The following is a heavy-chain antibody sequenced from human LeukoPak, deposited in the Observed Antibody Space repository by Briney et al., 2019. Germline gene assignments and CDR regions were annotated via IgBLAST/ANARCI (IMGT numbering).Heavy chain of an antibody. Sequence: GSLRLSCAASGFTFSSYWMSWVRQAPGKGLEGVANIKQDGSEKYYVDSVKGRFTISRDNTKNSLYLQMNSLRAEDTAVYYCARVEMATIRAFDIWGQGTMVTVSS. J-gene: IGHJ3*02. CDR3: ARVEMATIRAFDI. V-gene: IGHV3-7*01. CDR2: IKQDGSEK. D-gene: IGHD5-24*01. CDR1: GFTFSSYW.